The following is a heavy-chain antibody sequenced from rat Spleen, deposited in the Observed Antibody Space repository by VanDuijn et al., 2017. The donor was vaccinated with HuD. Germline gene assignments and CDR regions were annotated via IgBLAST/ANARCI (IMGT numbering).Heavy chain of an antibody. J-gene: IGHJ4*01. Sequence: EVQLVESGGGLVLPGRSMKLSCAASGFTFSNYYMAWVRQAPTKGLEWVASISTGGDNTYYRDSVKGRFTISRNNAKNSLYLQMNSLKSEDTATYYCARLDGYYHYVMDAWGQGASVTVSS. CDR1: GFTFSNYY. CDR2: ISTGGDNT. V-gene: IGHV5-25*01. CDR3: ARLDGYYHYVMDA. D-gene: IGHD1-12*03.